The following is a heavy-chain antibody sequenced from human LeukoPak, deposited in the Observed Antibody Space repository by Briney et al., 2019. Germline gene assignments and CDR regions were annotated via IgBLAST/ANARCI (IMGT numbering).Heavy chain of an antibody. CDR3: ARVGSSSWYSLFA. D-gene: IGHD6-13*01. CDR2: ITGDGGTK. Sequence: GGSLRLSCAASGFPFSSYEMNWVRQAPGKGPGWVSYITGDGGTKSYADSVRGRFTVCRDNTRNSLFLQMSALRDEDTAVYFCARVGSSSWYSLFAWGQGTLVTVSS. J-gene: IGHJ5*02. V-gene: IGHV3-48*03. CDR1: GFPFSSYE.